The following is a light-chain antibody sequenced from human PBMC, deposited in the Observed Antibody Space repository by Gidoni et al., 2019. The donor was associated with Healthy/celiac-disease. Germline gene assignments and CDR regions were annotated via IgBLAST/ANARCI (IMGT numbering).Light chain of an antibody. J-gene: IGKJ5*01. CDR1: QSVNSN. V-gene: IGKV3-15*01. CDR3: QQCNNWSST. Sequence: EIAMTQSPVTLSVTPGERATPAFTDSQSVNSNLSWYQQKPGQAPRLLVYGASTRATGIPARFSGSGCGTEFTVTISSLQSEDFAVYYCQQCNNWSSTFGQGTRVEIK. CDR2: GAS.